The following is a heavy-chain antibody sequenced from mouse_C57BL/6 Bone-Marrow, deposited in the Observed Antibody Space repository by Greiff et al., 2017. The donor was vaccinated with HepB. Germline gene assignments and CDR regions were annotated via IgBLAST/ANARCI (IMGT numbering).Heavy chain of an antibody. D-gene: IGHD1-1*01. CDR3: TRGSSLYFDY. V-gene: IGHV1-15*01. Sequence: QVQLQQSGAELVRPGASVTLSCKASGYTFTDYEMHWVKQTPVHGLEWIGAIDPETGGTAYTQKFKGKAILTADKSSSTAYMELRSLTSEDSAVYYCTRGSSLYFDYWGQGTTLTVSS. CDR1: GYTFTDYE. J-gene: IGHJ2*01. CDR2: IDPETGGT.